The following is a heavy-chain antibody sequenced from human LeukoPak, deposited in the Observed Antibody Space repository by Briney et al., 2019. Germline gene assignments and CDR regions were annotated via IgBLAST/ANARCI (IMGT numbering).Heavy chain of an antibody. CDR1: GYTFTGYF. V-gene: IGHV1-2*02. CDR3: ARELWVAARPTEP. J-gene: IGHJ5*02. D-gene: IGHD6-6*01. Sequence: GASVKVSCKASGYTFTGYFMHWVRQAPGQGLEWMGWINPNSGGTNYAQKFQGRVTMTRDTSISTAYMELSRLRSDDTAVYYCARELWVAARPTEPWGQGTLVTVSS. CDR2: INPNSGGT.